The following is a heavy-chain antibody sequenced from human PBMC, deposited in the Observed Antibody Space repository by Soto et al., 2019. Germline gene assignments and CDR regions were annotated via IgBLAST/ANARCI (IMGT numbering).Heavy chain of an antibody. CDR2: IKTDGSVT. J-gene: IGHJ4*02. CDR3: ARDLGGSHDY. Sequence: GGALRLSCAASGFTFSTYWMHWIRQAPGKGLVCVSRIKTDGSVTTYADSVKGRFTISRDNAKNTLYLQMNTLRAEDTAVYYCARDLGGSHDYWGRGTLVTVYS. V-gene: IGHV3-74*01. D-gene: IGHD3-16*01. CDR1: GFTFSTYW.